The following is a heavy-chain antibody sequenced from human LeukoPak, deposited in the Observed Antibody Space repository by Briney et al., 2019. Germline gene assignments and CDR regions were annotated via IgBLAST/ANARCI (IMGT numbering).Heavy chain of an antibody. J-gene: IGHJ4*02. V-gene: IGHV3-21*01. D-gene: IGHD5-12*01. Sequence: GGSLGLSCEASGFTFSSYSMNWVRQAPGKGLEWVSSISSSSSYIYYADSVKGRFTISRGNAKNSLYLQMNSLRAEDTAVYYCARGVDIVATIDYWGQGTLVTVSS. CDR1: GFTFSSYS. CDR2: ISSSSSYI. CDR3: ARGVDIVATIDY.